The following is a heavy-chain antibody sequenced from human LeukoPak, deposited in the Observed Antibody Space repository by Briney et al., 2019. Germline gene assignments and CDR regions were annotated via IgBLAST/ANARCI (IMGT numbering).Heavy chain of an antibody. D-gene: IGHD3-22*01. CDR3: AKSGYYDSSGYLY. J-gene: IGHJ4*02. CDR2: ISGSGGST. Sequence: GGSLRLSCAASGFTFSSYAMSRVRQAPGKGLEWVSAISGSGGSTYYADSVKGRFTISRDNSKNTLYLQMNSLRAEDTAVYYCAKSGYYDSSGYLYWGQGTLVTVSS. V-gene: IGHV3-23*01. CDR1: GFTFSSYA.